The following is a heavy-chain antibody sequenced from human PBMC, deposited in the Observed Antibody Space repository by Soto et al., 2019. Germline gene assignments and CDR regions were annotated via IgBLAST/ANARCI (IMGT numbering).Heavy chain of an antibody. Sequence: EVQLVESGGDLVQPGGSLRLSCAASGFTFNDYSMHWVRQAPGKGLEWLSYITVGSSPIYYADSVKGRFTISRDNAKNSLFLKMASLSAEDTAVYYCARGRGGGGFSHWGQGTLVTVSS. CDR3: ARGRGGGGFSH. V-gene: IGHV3-48*01. CDR1: GFTFNDYS. CDR2: ITVGSSPI. D-gene: IGHD3-10*01. J-gene: IGHJ4*02.